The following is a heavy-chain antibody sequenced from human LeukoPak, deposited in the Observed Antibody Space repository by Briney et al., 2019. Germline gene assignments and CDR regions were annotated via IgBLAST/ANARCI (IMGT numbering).Heavy chain of an antibody. CDR2: MTGRNNHI. D-gene: IGHD4-23*01. V-gene: IGHV3-21*01. J-gene: IGHJ3*02. CDR3: ARDDGGNFNDAFDI. Sequence: GGSLRLSCAASGFTFSTYWMTWVRQAPGKGLEWVSSMTGRNNHIFYADSLKGRFTISRDNAENSVYLQMNNLGAEGTAVYYCARDDGGNFNDAFDIWGPGTMVTVSS. CDR1: GFTFSTYW.